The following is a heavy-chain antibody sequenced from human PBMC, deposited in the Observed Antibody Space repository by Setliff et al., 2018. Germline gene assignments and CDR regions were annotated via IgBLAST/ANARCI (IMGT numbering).Heavy chain of an antibody. CDR2: IIPIFGTA. V-gene: IGHV1-69*13. J-gene: IGHJ4*02. Sequence: ASVKVSCKASGGTFINYAISWVRQAPGQGLEWMGGIIPIFGTANYAQKFQGRVTITADESTSTAYMELSSLRSEDTAVYYCARVSRTIVAARGFDYWGQGTRVTVS. CDR3: ARVSRTIVAARGFDY. CDR1: GGTFINYA. D-gene: IGHD1-26*01.